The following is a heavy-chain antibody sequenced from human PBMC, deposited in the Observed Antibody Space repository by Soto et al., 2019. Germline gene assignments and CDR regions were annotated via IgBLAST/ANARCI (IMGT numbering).Heavy chain of an antibody. Sequence: KTSETLSLTCAVSGGSISSGGYSWSWIRQPPGKGLEWIGYIYHSGSTYYNPSLKSRVTISVDRSKNQFSLKLSSVTAADTAVYYCAREERYYDSSGYYYYFDYWGQGTLVTVSS. CDR2: IYHSGST. D-gene: IGHD3-22*01. V-gene: IGHV4-30-2*01. CDR1: GGSISSGGYS. CDR3: AREERYYDSSGYYYYFDY. J-gene: IGHJ4*02.